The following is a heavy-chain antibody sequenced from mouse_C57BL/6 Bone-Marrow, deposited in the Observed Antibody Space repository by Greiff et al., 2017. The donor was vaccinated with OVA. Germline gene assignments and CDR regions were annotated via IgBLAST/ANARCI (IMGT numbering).Heavy chain of an antibody. D-gene: IGHD2-3*01. CDR3: ANDGYGYAMDY. CDR2: ISDGGSYT. V-gene: IGHV5-4*01. CDR1: GFTFSSYA. J-gene: IGHJ4*01. Sequence: EVQVVASGGGLVTPGGSLKLSCAASGFTFSSYAMSWVRQTPEKKLEWVATISDGGSYTYYPDNVKGRFTISRDNAKNNLYLQMSHLKSEDTAMYYCANDGYGYAMDYWGQGTSVTVSS.